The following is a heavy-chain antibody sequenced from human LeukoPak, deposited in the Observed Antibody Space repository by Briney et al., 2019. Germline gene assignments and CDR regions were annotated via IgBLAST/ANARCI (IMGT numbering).Heavy chain of an antibody. Sequence: SETLSLTCTVSGGSISSGGYYWSWIRQHPGKGLEWIGYIYYSGSTYYNTSLKSRVTISVDTSKNQFSLTLSSVTAADTAVYYCARGSVYDYVWGSYRHFDYWGQGTLVTVSS. CDR3: ARGSVYDYVWGSYRHFDY. CDR1: GGSISSGGYY. V-gene: IGHV4-31*03. CDR2: IYYSGST. D-gene: IGHD3-16*02. J-gene: IGHJ4*02.